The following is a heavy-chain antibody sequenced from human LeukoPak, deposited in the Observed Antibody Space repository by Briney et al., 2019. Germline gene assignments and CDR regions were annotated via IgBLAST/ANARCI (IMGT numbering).Heavy chain of an antibody. D-gene: IGHD6-13*01. CDR2: IYYSGST. CDR3: ARGRSGYSSSWDY. J-gene: IGHJ4*02. Sequence: SETLSLTCTVSGGSISSGGYYWSWIRQHPGKGLEWIGYIYYSGSTYYNPSLKSRVTISVDTSKNQFSLKLSSVTAADTAVYCCARGRSGYSSSWDYWGQGTLVTVSS. CDR1: GGSISSGGYY. V-gene: IGHV4-31*03.